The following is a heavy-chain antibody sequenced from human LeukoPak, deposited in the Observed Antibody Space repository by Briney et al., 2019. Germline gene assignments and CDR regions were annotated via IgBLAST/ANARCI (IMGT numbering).Heavy chain of an antibody. CDR1: GFTFSSYW. CDR3: ASTLGYSSGWYYFDY. V-gene: IGHV3-7*01. CDR2: IKQDGSEK. D-gene: IGHD6-19*01. Sequence: PGGSLRLSCAASGFTFSSYWMSWVRQAPGKGLEWVANIKQDGSEKYYVDSVKGRFTISRDNAKNSLYLQMNSLRAEDTAVYYCASTLGYSSGWYYFDYWGQGTLVTVSS. J-gene: IGHJ4*02.